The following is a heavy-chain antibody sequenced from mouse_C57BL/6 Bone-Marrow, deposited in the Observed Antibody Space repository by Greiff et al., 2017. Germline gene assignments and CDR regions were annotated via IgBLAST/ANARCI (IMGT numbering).Heavy chain of an antibody. CDR1: GYTFTSYW. CDR2: IDPSDSYT. J-gene: IGHJ1*03. V-gene: IGHV1-59*01. Sequence: VKLQQPGAELVRPGTSVKLSCKASGYTFTSYWMHWVKQRPGQGLEWIGVIDPSDSYTNYNQKFKGKATLTVDTSSSTAYMQLSSLTSEDSAVYYCARGPYGNFYYWYFDVWGTGTTVTVSS. CDR3: ARGPYGNFYYWYFDV. D-gene: IGHD2-1*01.